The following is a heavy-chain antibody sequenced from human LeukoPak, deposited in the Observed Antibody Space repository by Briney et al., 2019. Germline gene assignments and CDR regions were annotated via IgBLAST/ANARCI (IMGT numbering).Heavy chain of an antibody. CDR2: IWYDGSNK. CDR3: ARSDYDFWSNSTNEIDY. J-gene: IGHJ4*02. D-gene: IGHD3-3*01. V-gene: IGHV3-33*01. CDR1: GFTFSSYG. Sequence: GRSLRLSCAASGFTFSSYGMHWVRQAPGKGLEWVAVIWYDGSNKYYADPVKGRFTVSRDNSKNTLYLQMNSLRAEDTAVYYCARSDYDFWSNSTNEIDYWGQGTLVTVSS.